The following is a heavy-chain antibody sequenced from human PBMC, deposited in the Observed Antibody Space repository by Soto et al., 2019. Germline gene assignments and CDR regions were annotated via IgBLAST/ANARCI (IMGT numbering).Heavy chain of an antibody. D-gene: IGHD6-13*01. V-gene: IGHV1-3*01. J-gene: IGHJ4*02. CDR2: INAGNGNT. CDR1: GYTFTSYA. Sequence: QVQLVQSGAEVMKPGASLTVSCTASGYTFTSYAMHWVRQAPGQRLEWMGWINAGNGNTKYSQKFQGRVTITRDTTASTAYMELSSLRAEDTAEYYGARDARDSSSWDYWGQGTLVTVSS. CDR3: ARDARDSSSWDY.